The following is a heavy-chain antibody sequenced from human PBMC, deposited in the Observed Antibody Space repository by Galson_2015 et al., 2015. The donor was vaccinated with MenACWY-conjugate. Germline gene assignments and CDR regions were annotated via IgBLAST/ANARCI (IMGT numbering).Heavy chain of an antibody. CDR1: GFTFKNYA. J-gene: IGHJ4*02. Sequence: SLRLSCAASGFTFKNYAMSWVRQAPGKGLEWVSAISGSGRSTYYADSVKGRFTISRDNSKNTLYLQMNSLRAEDTAVYYCPKDQAYCSSSSCYEGVPYYFDYWAQGTLVTVSS. CDR3: PKDQAYCSSSSCYEGVPYYFDY. V-gene: IGHV3-23*01. D-gene: IGHD2-2*01. CDR2: ISGSGRST.